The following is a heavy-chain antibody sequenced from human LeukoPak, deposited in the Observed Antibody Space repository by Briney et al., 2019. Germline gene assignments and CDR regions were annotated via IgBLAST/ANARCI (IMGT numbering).Heavy chain of an antibody. V-gene: IGHV4-39*07. J-gene: IGHJ3*02. D-gene: IGHD6-19*01. Sequence: SETLSLTCTVSGGSISSSSYYWGWIRQPPGKGLEWIGSIYYSGSTYYNPSLKSRVTISVDTSKNQFSLRLSSVTAADTAVYYCASVGVAVAGDAFDIWGQGTMVTVSS. CDR2: IYYSGST. CDR1: GGSISSSSYY. CDR3: ASVGVAVAGDAFDI.